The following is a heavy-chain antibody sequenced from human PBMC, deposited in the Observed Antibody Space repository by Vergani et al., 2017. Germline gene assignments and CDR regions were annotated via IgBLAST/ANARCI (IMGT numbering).Heavy chain of an antibody. CDR2: IYYSGST. D-gene: IGHD3-22*01. V-gene: IGHV4-61*01. Sequence: QVQLQESCPGLVKPSETLSLTCSVSGGSVRSGRYYRSWLRQPPGKGLEWIGYIYYSGSTNYNPSLKSRVTISMDTSKNQFSLKLSSVTAPDTAVYYWAAALRDYDTSLSFDLWGRVRLVTCSS. CDR3: AAALRDYDTSLSFDL. CDR1: GGSVRSGRYY. J-gene: IGHJ2*01.